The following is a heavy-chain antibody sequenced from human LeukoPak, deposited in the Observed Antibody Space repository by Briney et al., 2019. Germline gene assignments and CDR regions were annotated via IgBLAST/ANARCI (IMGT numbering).Heavy chain of an antibody. Sequence: PSETLSLTCTVSGGSISSGDYYWRWIRQPPGKGLEWIVYIYYSGSTYYNPSLKSRVTISVDTSKNQFSLKLSSVTAADTAVYYCAREFSAHCGGDCYSYYFDYWGQGTLVTVSA. J-gene: IGHJ4*02. CDR1: GGSISSGDYY. D-gene: IGHD2-21*02. CDR2: IYYSGST. CDR3: AREFSAHCGGDCYSYYFDY. V-gene: IGHV4-30-4*01.